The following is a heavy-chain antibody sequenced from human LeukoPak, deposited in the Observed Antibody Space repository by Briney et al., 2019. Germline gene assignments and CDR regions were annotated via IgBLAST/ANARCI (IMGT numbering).Heavy chain of an antibody. CDR3: ARDLPNLHYGVNPRVFDY. D-gene: IGHD4-17*01. Sequence: GGSLRLSCAASGFTFSNYAMTWVRQGPGKGLESVSSISSSSSYIYYADSLKGRFTISRDNAKNSLSLQMNSLRAEDTAVYYCARDLPNLHYGVNPRVFDYWGQGTLVTVSS. V-gene: IGHV3-21*01. CDR2: ISSSSSYI. J-gene: IGHJ4*02. CDR1: GFTFSNYA.